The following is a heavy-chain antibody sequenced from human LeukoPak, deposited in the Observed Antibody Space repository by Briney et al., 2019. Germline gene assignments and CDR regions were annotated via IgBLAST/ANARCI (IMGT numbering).Heavy chain of an antibody. V-gene: IGHV3-7*05. D-gene: IGHD6-13*01. CDR1: GFTFSSYW. J-gene: IGHJ4*02. Sequence: PGGSLRLSCAASGFTFSSYWMSWVRQAPGKGLEWVANIKQDGSEKYYVDSVRGRFTISRDNAKNSLYLQMNSLRAEDTAVYYCARESSSWYFDYWGQGTLVTVSS. CDR2: IKQDGSEK. CDR3: ARESSSWYFDY.